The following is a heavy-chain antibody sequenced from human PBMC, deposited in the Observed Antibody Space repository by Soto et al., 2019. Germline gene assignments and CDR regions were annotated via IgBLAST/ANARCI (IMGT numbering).Heavy chain of an antibody. V-gene: IGHV1-18*04. CDR1: GYTFTSYG. CDR2: ISAYNGNT. D-gene: IGHD3-9*01. Sequence: ASVKVSCKASGYTFTSYGISWVRQAPGQGLEWMGRISAYNGNTNYAQKLQGRVTMTTDTSTSTAYMELRSLRSDDTAVYYCARALLSTLRYFDWLLVPHNYYYGMDVWGQGTTVTV. J-gene: IGHJ6*02. CDR3: ARALLSTLRYFDWLLVPHNYYYGMDV.